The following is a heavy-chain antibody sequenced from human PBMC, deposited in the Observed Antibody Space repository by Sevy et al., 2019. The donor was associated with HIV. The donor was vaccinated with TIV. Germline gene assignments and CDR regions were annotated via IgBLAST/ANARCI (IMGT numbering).Heavy chain of an antibody. CDR2: MRPNSGEV. CDR3: AQGYYFTY. CDR1: RSTFVSND. D-gene: IGHD3-22*01. J-gene: IGHJ4*02. V-gene: IGHV1-8*01. Sequence: ASVKVSCNASRSTFVSNDINWLRQAPGQGLEWVGWMRPNSGEVGYAQKFQGRVTMTRNISITTAYMELGRLRFDDTAVYYCAQGYYFTYWGQGTVVTVSS.